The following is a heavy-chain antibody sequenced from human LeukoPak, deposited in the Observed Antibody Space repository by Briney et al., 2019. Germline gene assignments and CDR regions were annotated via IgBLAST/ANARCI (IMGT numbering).Heavy chain of an antibody. V-gene: IGHV3-30-3*01. CDR2: ISYDGSNK. Sequence: PGGSLRLSCAASGFTFSSYAMHWVRQAPGKGLGWVAVISYDGSNKYYADSVKGRFTISRDNSKNTLYLQMNSLRAEDTAVYYCARGLPTRDGSMDYWGQGILVTVSS. CDR1: GFTFSSYA. J-gene: IGHJ4*02. D-gene: IGHD5-24*01. CDR3: ARGLPTRDGSMDY.